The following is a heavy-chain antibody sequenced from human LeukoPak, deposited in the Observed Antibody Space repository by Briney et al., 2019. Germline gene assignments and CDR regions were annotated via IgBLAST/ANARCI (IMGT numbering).Heavy chain of an antibody. CDR2: INHSGST. D-gene: IGHD1-26*01. J-gene: IGHJ4*02. CDR3: ASGDSGSYYAPIDY. V-gene: IGHV4-34*01. Sequence: SETLSLTCAVYGGSFSGYYWSWIRQPPGKGLNWIGEINHSGSTNYNPSLKSRVTISVDTSKNQFSLKLSSVTAADTAVYYCASGDSGSYYAPIDYWGQGTLVTVSS. CDR1: GGSFSGYY.